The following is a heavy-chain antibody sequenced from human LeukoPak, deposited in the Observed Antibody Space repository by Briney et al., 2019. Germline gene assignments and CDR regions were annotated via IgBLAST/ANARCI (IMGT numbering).Heavy chain of an antibody. CDR2: IYSSGST. CDR1: GGSISSYY. D-gene: IGHD6-13*01. Sequence: KPSETLSLTCTVSGGSISSYYWNWIRQPPGKGLEWIGYIYSSGSTKYNPSLKSRVTMSVDTSKNQFSLKLSSVTAADTAVYYCAREVSGAGHFGYWGQGTPVTVSS. V-gene: IGHV4-59*01. J-gene: IGHJ4*02. CDR3: AREVSGAGHFGY.